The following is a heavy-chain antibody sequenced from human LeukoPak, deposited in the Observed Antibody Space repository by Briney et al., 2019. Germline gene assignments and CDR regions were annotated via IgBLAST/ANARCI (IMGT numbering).Heavy chain of an antibody. CDR3: AKGGCSSTSCYEWHTGDFDY. V-gene: IGHV3-23*01. CDR2: ISGSGGST. CDR1: GYTFTSYA. J-gene: IGHJ4*02. D-gene: IGHD2-2*01. Sequence: GASVKVSCKASGYTFTSYAMSWVRQAPGKGLEWVSAISGSGGSTYYADSVKGRFTISRDNSKNTLYLQMNSLRAEDTAVYYCAKGGCSSTSCYEWHTGDFDYWGQGTLVTVSS.